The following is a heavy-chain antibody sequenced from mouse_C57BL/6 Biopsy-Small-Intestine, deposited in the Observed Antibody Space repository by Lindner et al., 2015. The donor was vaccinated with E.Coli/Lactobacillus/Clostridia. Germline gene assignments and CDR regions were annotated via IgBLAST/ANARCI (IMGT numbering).Heavy chain of an antibody. CDR1: GNSFTGYY. CDR3: ARGETDPGFTY. CDR2: INPSNGDI. D-gene: IGHD4-1*01. J-gene: IGHJ3*01. Sequence: VQLQESGPELVKPGASVKISCKASGNSFTGYYMSWVKQSPEKSLGWIGEINPSNGDITYNQKFKAKATLTVDKSSSTAYMQLKSLTSEDSAVYYCARGETDPGFTYWGQGTLVTVSA. V-gene: IGHV1-42*01.